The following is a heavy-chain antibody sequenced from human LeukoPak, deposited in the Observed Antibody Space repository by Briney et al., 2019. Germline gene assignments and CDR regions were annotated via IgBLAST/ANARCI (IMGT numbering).Heavy chain of an antibody. CDR1: GYTFTSYY. Sequence: ASVKVSCKASGYTFTSYYMHWVRQAPGQGLEWMGIINPSGGSTRYAQKFQGRVTMTRDMSTSTVYMEMSSLRSEDTAVYYCARILYGSGSYLGYYFDYWGQGTLVTVSS. V-gene: IGHV1-46*01. D-gene: IGHD3-10*01. J-gene: IGHJ4*02. CDR3: ARILYGSGSYLGYYFDY. CDR2: INPSGGST.